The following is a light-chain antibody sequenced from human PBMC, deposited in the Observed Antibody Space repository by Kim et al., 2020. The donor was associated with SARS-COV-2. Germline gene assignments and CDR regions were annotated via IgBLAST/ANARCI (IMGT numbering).Light chain of an antibody. CDR3: SSYTSSSTLV. CDR1: SSDVGGYNY. Sequence: GQSITISCTGTSSDVGGYNYVSWYQQHPGKAPKLMIYDVSNRPSGVSNRFSGSKSGNTASLTISGLRAEDEADYYCSSYTSSSTLVFGGGTQLTVL. V-gene: IGLV2-14*03. J-gene: IGLJ2*01. CDR2: DVS.